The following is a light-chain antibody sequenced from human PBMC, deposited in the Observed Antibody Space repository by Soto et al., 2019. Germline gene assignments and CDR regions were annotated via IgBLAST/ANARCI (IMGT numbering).Light chain of an antibody. V-gene: IGLV2-23*03. CDR2: EGS. Sequence: QSVLTQPASVSGSPGQSITISCTGTSSDVGSYNLVSWYQQHPGKAPKLMIYEGSKRPSGVSNRFSGSKSGNTASLTISGLQVEDEADYYCCSYAGSSTFGVFGGGT. CDR1: SSDVGSYNL. J-gene: IGLJ2*01. CDR3: CSYAGSSTFGV.